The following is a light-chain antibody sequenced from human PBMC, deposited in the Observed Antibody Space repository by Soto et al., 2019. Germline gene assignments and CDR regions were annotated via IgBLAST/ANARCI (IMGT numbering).Light chain of an antibody. CDR1: NRDVGSYNL. CDR3: SSYTTTSTLV. V-gene: IGLV2-14*01. J-gene: IGLJ3*02. CDR2: EVR. Sequence: QSVLTQPASVSGSPGQSISIACTGTNRDVGSYNLVSWYQQRPGEAPKLIISEVRNRPSGISYRFTGSKSGYTASLTISGLQAEDEADYYCSSYTTTSTLVFGGGTKVTVL.